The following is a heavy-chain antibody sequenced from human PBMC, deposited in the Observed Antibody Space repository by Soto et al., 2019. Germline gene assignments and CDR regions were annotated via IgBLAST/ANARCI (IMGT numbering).Heavy chain of an antibody. D-gene: IGHD1-7*01. Sequence: QLQLQESGPGLVKPSETLSLICTVSGGSISSRSYYWGWIRQPPGKGLEWIGSSYFSGSTYYNPSLRGQATISVDTSKNQSSLKLSSVTAAATAVYYCPSPPGNYFGWFDPWGQGTLVTVSS. CDR1: GGSISSRSYY. CDR3: PSPPGNYFGWFDP. V-gene: IGHV4-39*01. J-gene: IGHJ5*02. CDR2: SYFSGST.